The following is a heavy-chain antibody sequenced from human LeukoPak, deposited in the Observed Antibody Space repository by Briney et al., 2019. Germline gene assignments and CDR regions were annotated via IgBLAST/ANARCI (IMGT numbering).Heavy chain of an antibody. CDR3: AREGSSGRDFDY. V-gene: IGHV3-21*01. CDR2: ISSSSTYI. Sequence: PGGSLRLSCAASGFTFSYYTMNWVRQAPGEGLEWVSSISSSSTYIYYADSLKGRFTISRDNAKNSLYLQMNSLRAEDTAVYYCAREGSSGRDFDYWGQGTLVTVSS. J-gene: IGHJ4*02. CDR1: GFTFSYYT. D-gene: IGHD6-19*01.